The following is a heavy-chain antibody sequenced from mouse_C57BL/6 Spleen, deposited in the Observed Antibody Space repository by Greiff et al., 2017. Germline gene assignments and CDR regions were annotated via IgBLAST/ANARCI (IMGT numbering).Heavy chain of an antibody. Sequence: VQLQQPGAELVRPGTSVNLSCKASGYTFTSYWMHWVKQRPGQGLEWIGVIDPSDSYTNYNQKFKGKATLTVDTSSSTAYMQLSSLTSEDSAVYDCARGGADGDYRYYFDYWGQGTTLTVSS. CDR3: ARGGADGDYRYYFDY. D-gene: IGHD2-13*01. CDR1: GYTFTSYW. J-gene: IGHJ2*01. CDR2: IDPSDSYT. V-gene: IGHV1-59*01.